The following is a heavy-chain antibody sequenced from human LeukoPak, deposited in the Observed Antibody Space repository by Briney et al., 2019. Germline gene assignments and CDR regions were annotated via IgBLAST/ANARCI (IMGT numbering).Heavy chain of an antibody. J-gene: IGHJ3*02. V-gene: IGHV4-59*08. CDR1: GGSISSYY. Sequence: SETLSLTCTVSGGSISSYYWSWIRQPPGKGLEWIGYIYYSGSTNYNPSLKSRVTISVDTSKNQFSLKLSSVTAADTAVYYCARFPVARKINPHNAFDIWGQGTMVTVSS. CDR3: ARFPVARKINPHNAFDI. D-gene: IGHD1-14*01. CDR2: IYYSGST.